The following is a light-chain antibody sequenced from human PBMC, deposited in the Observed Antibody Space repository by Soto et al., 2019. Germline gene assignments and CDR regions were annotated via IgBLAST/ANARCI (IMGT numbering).Light chain of an antibody. Sequence: QSVLTQPASVSVSPGQSITISCTGTSSDGGGYNSVSWYQQHPGKAPKLMIYNVSNRPSGVSNRFSGSKSGNTASLTISGLQAEDEADYYCSSYTSSSTYVFGTGTKVTVL. CDR1: SSDGGGYNS. V-gene: IGLV2-14*01. J-gene: IGLJ1*01. CDR2: NVS. CDR3: SSYTSSSTYV.